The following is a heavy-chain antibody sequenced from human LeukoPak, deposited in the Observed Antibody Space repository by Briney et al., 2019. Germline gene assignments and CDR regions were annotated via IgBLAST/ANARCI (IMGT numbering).Heavy chain of an antibody. J-gene: IGHJ4*02. D-gene: IGHD3-22*01. CDR2: INHSGST. V-gene: IGHV4-34*01. CDR1: GGSFSGYY. CDR3: ARAPLDGYYDSSGYYS. Sequence: SETLSLICAVYGGSFSGYYWSWIRQPPGKGLEWIGEINHSGSTNYNPSLKSRVTISVDTSKNQFSLKLSSVTAADTAVYYCARAPLDGYYDSSGYYSWGQGTLVTVSS.